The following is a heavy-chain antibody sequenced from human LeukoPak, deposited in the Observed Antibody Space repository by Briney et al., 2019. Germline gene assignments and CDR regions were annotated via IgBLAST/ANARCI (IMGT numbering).Heavy chain of an antibody. CDR2: ISYDGSNK. V-gene: IGHV3-30*18. Sequence: GGSLRLSCAASGFTFSSYGMHWVRQAPGKGLEWVAVISYDGSNKYYADSVKGRFTISRDNSKNTLYLQMNSLRAEDTTVCYCAKAFYGDYDAFDIWGQGTMVTVSS. D-gene: IGHD4-17*01. CDR1: GFTFSSYG. CDR3: AKAFYGDYDAFDI. J-gene: IGHJ3*02.